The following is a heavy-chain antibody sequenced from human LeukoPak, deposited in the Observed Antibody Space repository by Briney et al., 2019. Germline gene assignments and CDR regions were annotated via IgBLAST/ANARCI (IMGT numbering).Heavy chain of an antibody. CDR3: ARAPPYGSGSYYIDYYYYGMDV. J-gene: IGHJ6*04. CDR2: INAYNGNT. CDR1: GYTFTSYG. V-gene: IGHV1-18*01. Sequence: GSSVKVSCKAAGYTFTSYGISWVRQAPGQGLEWMGWINAYNGNTNYAQKLQGRVTMTTDTSTSTAYMELSSLRSEDTAVYYCARAPPYGSGSYYIDYYYYGMDVWGKGTTVTVSS. D-gene: IGHD3-10*01.